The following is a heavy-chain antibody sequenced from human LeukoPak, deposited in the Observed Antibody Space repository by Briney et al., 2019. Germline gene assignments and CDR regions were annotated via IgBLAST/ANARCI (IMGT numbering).Heavy chain of an antibody. D-gene: IGHD2-15*01. CDR2: INPNSGGT. V-gene: IGHV1-2*02. J-gene: IGHJ4*02. Sequence: ASVKVSCKASGYTFTGYYMHWVRQAPGQGLEWMGWINPNSGGTNYAQKFQGRVTMTRDTSISTAYMELSRLRSDDTAVYYCARDIGYCSGGSCSGGYYFDYWGQGTLVTVSS. CDR1: GYTFTGYY. CDR3: ARDIGYCSGGSCSGGYYFDY.